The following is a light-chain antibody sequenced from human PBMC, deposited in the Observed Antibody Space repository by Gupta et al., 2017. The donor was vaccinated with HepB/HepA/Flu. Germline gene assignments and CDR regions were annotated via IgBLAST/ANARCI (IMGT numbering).Light chain of an antibody. CDR3: AAWDDSLNAVV. Sequence: QSVLTQPPSASGTPGQTVTISCSGSSSHIGSNTVNWYQQFPGTAPKLLIYGDHQRPSGGPDRFSGSKSGTSASLAISGLQSEDEADCYCAAWDDSLNAVVFGGGTKLTVL. CDR2: GDH. J-gene: IGLJ2*01. V-gene: IGLV1-44*01. CDR1: SSHIGSNT.